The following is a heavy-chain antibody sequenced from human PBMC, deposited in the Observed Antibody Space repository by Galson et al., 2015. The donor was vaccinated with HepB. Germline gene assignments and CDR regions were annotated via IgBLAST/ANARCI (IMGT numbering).Heavy chain of an antibody. CDR1: GYTLTELS. CDR2: FDPEDGET. CDR3: ATKLGLGELFLFNY. J-gene: IGHJ4*02. V-gene: IGHV1-24*01. D-gene: IGHD3-16*01. Sequence: SVKVSCKVSGYTLTELSMHWVRQAPGKGLEWMGGFDPEDGETIYAQKFQGRVTMTEDTSTDTAYMELSSLRSEDTAVYYCATKLGLGELFLFNYWGQGTLVTVSS.